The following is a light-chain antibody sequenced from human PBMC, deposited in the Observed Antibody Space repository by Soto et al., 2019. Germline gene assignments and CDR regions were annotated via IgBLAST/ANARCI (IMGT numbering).Light chain of an antibody. CDR3: QSYDRSLSEV. J-gene: IGLJ1*01. V-gene: IGLV1-40*01. CDR1: SSNIGAGYD. Sequence: QSVLTQPPSVSGAPGQSVTISCTGSSSNIGAGYDVHWYQQLPATAPKLLIYGNSNRPSGVPDRFSGSKPGTSASLAITGLQAEDEADYHCQSYDRSLSEVFGPGTKVTVL. CDR2: GNS.